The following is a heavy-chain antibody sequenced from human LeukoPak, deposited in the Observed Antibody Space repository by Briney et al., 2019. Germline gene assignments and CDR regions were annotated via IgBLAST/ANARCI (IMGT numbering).Heavy chain of an antibody. CDR1: GYTFTGYY. D-gene: IGHD6-13*01. J-gene: IGHJ5*02. V-gene: IGHV1-2*02. Sequence: ASVKVSCKASGYTFTGYYMHWVRQAPGQGLEWMGWINPNSGGTNYAQKFQGRVTMTRDTSISTAYMELSRLRSDDTAVYYCARDEPPYSSSWPWGQGTLVTVSS. CDR3: ARDEPPYSSSWP. CDR2: INPNSGGT.